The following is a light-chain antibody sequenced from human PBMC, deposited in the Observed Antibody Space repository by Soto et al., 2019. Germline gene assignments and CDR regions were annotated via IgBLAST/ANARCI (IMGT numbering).Light chain of an antibody. V-gene: IGKV3-15*01. J-gene: IGKJ1*01. CDR1: QFISNS. Sequence: GMTNTPAAVSVSPGERVTLSCRASQFISNSLAWYQQRPGQPPRLLIYGASTRAAGISARFSGSGSGTEFTLTITSLQSEDFAVYYCQQYNNWPQTFGQGTKVDIK. CDR3: QQYNNWPQT. CDR2: GAS.